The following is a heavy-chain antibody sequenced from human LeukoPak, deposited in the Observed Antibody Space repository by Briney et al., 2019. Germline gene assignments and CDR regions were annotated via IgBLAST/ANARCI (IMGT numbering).Heavy chain of an antibody. D-gene: IGHD2-2*01. CDR1: GGSFSGYY. V-gene: IGHV4-34*01. Sequence: SETLSLTCALYGGSFSGYYWSWIRQPPGKGLEWIGEINHSGSTNYNPSLKSRVTISVDTSKNQFSLKLSSVTAADTAVYYCARVAVVPAAPTFDHWGQGTLVTVSS. CDR2: INHSGST. J-gene: IGHJ4*02. CDR3: ARVAVVPAAPTFDH.